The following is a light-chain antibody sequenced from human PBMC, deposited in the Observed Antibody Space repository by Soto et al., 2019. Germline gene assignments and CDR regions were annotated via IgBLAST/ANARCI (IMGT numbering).Light chain of an antibody. V-gene: IGKV3-15*01. CDR3: QQYNNWPYT. J-gene: IGKJ2*01. Sequence: EIMMTQSPATLSVSPGERATLSCWSSQSISSNLAWYQQKRGQAPRLLFYGASTRTTGVPARFSGSGSGTGFTLPISSLQSEDFAIYYCQQYNNWPYTFGQGTKLEIK. CDR1: QSISSN. CDR2: GAS.